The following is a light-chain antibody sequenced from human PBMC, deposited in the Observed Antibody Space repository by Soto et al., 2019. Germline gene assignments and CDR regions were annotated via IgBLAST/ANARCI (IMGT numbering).Light chain of an antibody. J-gene: IGKJ2*01. CDR2: WAS. Sequence: DIVMTQSPDSLAVSPGERATINGKSSQSVLYGSNDRNTLAWFQQKPGQPPRLLIYWASTRESGVPDRFSGSVSGTDSTLSICGVRGEDLAVYECEQYFRPPPTFGMGNKVEI. CDR3: EQYFRPPPT. V-gene: IGKV4-1*01. CDR1: QSVLYGSNDRNT.